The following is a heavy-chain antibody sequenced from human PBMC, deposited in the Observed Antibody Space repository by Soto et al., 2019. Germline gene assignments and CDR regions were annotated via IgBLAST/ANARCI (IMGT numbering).Heavy chain of an antibody. Sequence: EVQLVESGGGLVQPGGSLRLSCAASGFTFSSYWMSWVRQAPGKGLEWVANIKQDGSEKYYVDSVKGRFTISRDNAKNSLYLQSNRLRGEERAVCDCARGLHSSGFAYWGQGALVTVSS. CDR2: IKQDGSEK. V-gene: IGHV3-7*01. J-gene: IGHJ4*02. CDR3: ARGLHSSGFAY. D-gene: IGHD6-19*01. CDR1: GFTFSSYW.